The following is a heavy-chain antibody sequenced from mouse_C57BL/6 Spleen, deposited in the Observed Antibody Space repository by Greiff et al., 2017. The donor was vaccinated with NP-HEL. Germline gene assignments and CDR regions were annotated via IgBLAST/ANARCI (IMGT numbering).Heavy chain of an antibody. CDR3: ANLYGRGGAY. D-gene: IGHD1-1*01. J-gene: IGHJ3*01. Sequence: VKLVESGPGLVQPSQSLSITGTVSGFSLTSYGVHWVRQYPGKGLERVGVIWRGGSTDYNAAFMSRLSITKDNSKSQVFFKMNSLQADDTAIYYCANLYGRGGAYWGQGTLVTVSA. CDR2: IWRGGST. CDR1: GFSLTSYG. V-gene: IGHV2-5*01.